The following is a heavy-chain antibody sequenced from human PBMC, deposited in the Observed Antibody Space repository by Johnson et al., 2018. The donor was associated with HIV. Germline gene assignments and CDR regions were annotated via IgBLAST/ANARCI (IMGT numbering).Heavy chain of an antibody. CDR3: ARSPPSYGSGSYLGLDAFDI. D-gene: IGHD3-10*01. CDR2: ISDSGGGT. Sequence: EVQLVESGGGLVQPGGSLRLSCAASGFTFSIYAMIWVRQAPGKGLEWVSAISDSGGGTYSADSVKGRFTISRYNSKNTLYLQMNSLRAEDTAVYYCARSPPSYGSGSYLGLDAFDIWGKGTMVTVSS. J-gene: IGHJ3*02. CDR1: GFTFSIYA. V-gene: IGHV3-23*04.